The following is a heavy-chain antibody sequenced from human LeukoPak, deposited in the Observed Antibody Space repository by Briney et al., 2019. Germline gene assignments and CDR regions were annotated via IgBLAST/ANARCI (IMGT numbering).Heavy chain of an antibody. Sequence: GGPLRLSCAASGFTFSTFGMSWFRQAPGTGREGISYINYNVSDMFYADYVKGPFPTSRDNAKDSLYLQMNTLRDEDTAVYYCARLTYYDTWGQGTLVTVSS. CDR2: INYNVSDM. CDR3: ARLTYYDT. V-gene: IGHV3-48*02. D-gene: IGHD3-10*01. J-gene: IGHJ5*02. CDR1: GFTFSTFG.